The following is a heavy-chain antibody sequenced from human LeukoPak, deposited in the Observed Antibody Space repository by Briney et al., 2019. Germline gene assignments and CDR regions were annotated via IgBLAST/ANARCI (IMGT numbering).Heavy chain of an antibody. D-gene: IGHD4-17*01. Sequence: SETLSLTCAVYGGSFSGYYWSWIRQPPGKGLEWIGEINHSGSTNYNPSLKSRVTISVDTSKNQFSLKLSSVTAADTAVYYCARDTRDYGDYTELDYWGQGTLVTVSS. CDR1: GGSFSGYY. CDR2: INHSGST. V-gene: IGHV4-34*01. J-gene: IGHJ4*02. CDR3: ARDTRDYGDYTELDY.